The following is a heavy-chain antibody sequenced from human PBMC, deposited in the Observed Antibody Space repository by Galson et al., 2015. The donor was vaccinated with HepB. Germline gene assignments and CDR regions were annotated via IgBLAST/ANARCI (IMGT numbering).Heavy chain of an antibody. D-gene: IGHD3-22*01. J-gene: IGHJ3*02. V-gene: IGHV1-2*02. CDR3: ARPDILYYYDSSGYYGDAFDI. CDR2: INPNSGGT. Sequence: SVTVSCKASGYTFTGYYMHWVRQAPGQGLEWMGWINPNSGGTNYAQKFQGRVTMTRDTSISTAYMELSRLRSDDTAVYYCARPDILYYYDSSGYYGDAFDIWGQGTMVTVSS. CDR1: GYTFTGYY.